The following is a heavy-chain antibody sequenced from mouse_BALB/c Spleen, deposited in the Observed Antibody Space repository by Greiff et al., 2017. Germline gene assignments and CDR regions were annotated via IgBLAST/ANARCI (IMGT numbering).Heavy chain of an antibody. D-gene: IGHD2-10*01. Sequence: EVKLQESGPGLVKPSQSLSLTCTVTGYSITSDYACNWIRQFPGNKLEWMGYISYSGSTSYNPSLKSRISITRDTSKNQFFLQLNSVTTEYTATYYCARKAYYGNYDAMDYWGQGTSVTVSS. CDR1: GYSITSDYA. J-gene: IGHJ4*01. CDR3: ARKAYYGNYDAMDY. V-gene: IGHV3-2*02. CDR2: ISYSGST.